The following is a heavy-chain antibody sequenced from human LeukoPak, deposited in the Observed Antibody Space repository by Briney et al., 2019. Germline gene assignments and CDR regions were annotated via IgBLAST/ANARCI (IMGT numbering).Heavy chain of an antibody. CDR2: IAWNSGNT. J-gene: IGHJ4*02. Sequence: GRSLRLSCAASGFTFDNYAMHWVRQAPGKGLEWVSGIAWNSGNTGFADSVKGRFTISRDNSKNTLYLQMNSLRAEDTAVYYCASLPGIAVAGRERDFDYWGQGTLVTVSS. CDR3: ASLPGIAVAGRERDFDY. D-gene: IGHD6-19*01. CDR1: GFTFDNYA. V-gene: IGHV3-9*01.